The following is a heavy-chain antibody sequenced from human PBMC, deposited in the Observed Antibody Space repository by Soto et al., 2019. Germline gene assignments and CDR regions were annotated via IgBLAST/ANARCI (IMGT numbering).Heavy chain of an antibody. V-gene: IGHV4-39*01. D-gene: IGHD6-13*01. Sequence: QLQLQESGPGLVKPSETLSLTCTVSGGSISSSSYYWGWIRQPPGKGLEWIGSIYYSGSTYYNPSLKRRVPISVDTSKNQYSLKLSSVTAADTAVYYCARLYTAAAVDYWGQGTLVTVSS. J-gene: IGHJ4*02. CDR1: GGSISSSSYY. CDR3: ARLYTAAAVDY. CDR2: IYYSGST.